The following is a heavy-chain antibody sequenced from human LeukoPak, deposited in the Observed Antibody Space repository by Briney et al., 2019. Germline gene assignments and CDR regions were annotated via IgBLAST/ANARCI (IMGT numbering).Heavy chain of an antibody. Sequence: SETLSLTCTVSGYSISSGYYWGWIWQPPGKGLEWIGSIYHSGSTYYNPSLKSRVTISVDTSKNQFSLKLSSVTAADTAVYYCARVEVVITSVGYFQHWGQGTLVTVSS. CDR2: IYHSGST. CDR1: GYSISSGYY. V-gene: IGHV4-38-2*02. D-gene: IGHD3-22*01. J-gene: IGHJ1*01. CDR3: ARVEVVITSVGYFQH.